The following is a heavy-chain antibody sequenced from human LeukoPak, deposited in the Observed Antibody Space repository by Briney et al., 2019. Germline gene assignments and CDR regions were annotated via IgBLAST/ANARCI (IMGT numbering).Heavy chain of an antibody. Sequence: GGSLRFSCAASAFTFSTFELNRHRQAPGKGLEWVSYISSSGSAIYYADSVKGRFTISRDNAKNSLYLQMNSLRAEDTAIYYCAREGSITYWGQGTLVTVSS. D-gene: IGHD3-10*01. CDR1: AFTFSTFE. CDR3: AREGSITY. V-gene: IGHV3-48*03. CDR2: ISSSGSAI. J-gene: IGHJ4*02.